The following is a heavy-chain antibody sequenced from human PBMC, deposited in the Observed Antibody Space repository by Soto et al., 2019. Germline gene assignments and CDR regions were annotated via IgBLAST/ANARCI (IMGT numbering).Heavy chain of an antibody. CDR1: GGSVSSSY. CDR2: IYYSGST. CDR3: ARVFPWAAAAHEYYYNAMDV. Sequence: PSATMSLTWSLSGGSVSSSYWTWIGPPPGKGLKWIGYIYYSGSTNYNPSLKSRVTISVDTSKNQFSLKLSSVTAADTAVYYCARVFPWAAAAHEYYYNAMDVWGQGTTVTGS. J-gene: IGHJ6*02. V-gene: IGHV4-59*02. D-gene: IGHD6-13*01.